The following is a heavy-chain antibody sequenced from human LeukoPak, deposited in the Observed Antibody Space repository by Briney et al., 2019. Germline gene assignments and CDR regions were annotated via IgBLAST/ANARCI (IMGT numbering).Heavy chain of an antibody. D-gene: IGHD2-2*01. CDR2: ISGSGGST. CDR1: GFTFSSYA. CDR3: AKDGYCSSTSCYEGTINDAFDI. J-gene: IGHJ3*02. Sequence: GGSLRLSCAASGFTFSSYAMSWVRQAPGKGLEWVSAISGSGGSTYYADSVKGRFTISRDNSKNTLYLQMNSLRAEDTAVYYCAKDGYCSSTSCYEGTINDAFDIWGQGTMVTVSS. V-gene: IGHV3-23*01.